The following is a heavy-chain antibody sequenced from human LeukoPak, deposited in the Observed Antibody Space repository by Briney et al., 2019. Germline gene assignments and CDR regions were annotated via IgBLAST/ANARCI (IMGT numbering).Heavy chain of an antibody. CDR2: INHSGST. CDR1: GGSFSGYY. CDR3: ARESTPWRGYIDY. J-gene: IGHJ4*02. V-gene: IGHV4-34*01. Sequence: PSETLSLTCAVYGGSFSGYYWSWIRQPPGRGLEWIGEINHSGSTNYNPSLKSRVTISVDTSKNQFSLKLSSVTAADTAVYSCARESTPWRGYIDYWGQGTLVTVSS.